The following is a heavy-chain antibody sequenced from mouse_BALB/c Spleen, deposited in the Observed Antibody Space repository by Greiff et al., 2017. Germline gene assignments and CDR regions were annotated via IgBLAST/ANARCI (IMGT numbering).Heavy chain of an antibody. Sequence: EVNVVESGGGLVKPGGSLKLSCAASGFTFSSYAMSWVRQTPEKRLEWVASISSGGSTYYPDSVKGRFTISRDNARNILYLQMSSLRSEDTAMYYCAKDYDYVPFAYWGQGTLVTVSA. CDR2: ISSGGST. V-gene: IGHV5-6-5*01. CDR3: AKDYDYVPFAY. J-gene: IGHJ3*01. D-gene: IGHD2-4*01. CDR1: GFTFSSYA.